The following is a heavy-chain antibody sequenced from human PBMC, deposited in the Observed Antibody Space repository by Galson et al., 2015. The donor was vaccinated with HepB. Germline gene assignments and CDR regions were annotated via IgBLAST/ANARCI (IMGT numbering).Heavy chain of an antibody. D-gene: IGHD3-16*01. Sequence: SVKVSCKASGYTFTAYYLHWVRQAPGQGLEWMGWINPDSGGANNAQNFQGWVTMTRDTSTSTAYMELRRLTSDDTAIYYCVRGRPGWQQTWGDYWGQGTLVTVSS. J-gene: IGHJ4*02. CDR2: INPDSGGA. V-gene: IGHV1-2*04. CDR1: GYTFTAYY. CDR3: VRGRPGWQQTWGDY.